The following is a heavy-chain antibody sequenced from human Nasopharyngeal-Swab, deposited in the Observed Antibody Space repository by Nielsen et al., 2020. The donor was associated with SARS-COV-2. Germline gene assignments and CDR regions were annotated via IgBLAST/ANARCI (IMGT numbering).Heavy chain of an antibody. CDR2: IRSKTYGGAP. CDR3: ARSVGSFYGQGAFDI. J-gene: IGHJ3*02. V-gene: IGHV3-49*01. CDR1: GFTFGDYA. D-gene: IGHD1-26*01. Sequence: GGSLRLSCTTSGFTFGDYAMSWFRHAPGKGLEWVGFIRSKTYGGAPEYAASVKGRFTISRDGAESIAYLQMNSLETEDTGVYYCARSVGSFYGQGAFDIWGQGTMVTVSS.